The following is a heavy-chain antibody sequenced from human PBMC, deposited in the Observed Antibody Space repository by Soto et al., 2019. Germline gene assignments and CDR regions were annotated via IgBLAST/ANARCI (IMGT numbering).Heavy chain of an antibody. CDR2: INPSGGST. CDR3: ARDGEVVPAATSYYYYMDV. CDR1: GYTFTSYY. J-gene: IGHJ6*03. D-gene: IGHD2-2*01. Sequence: ASVKVSCKASGYTFTSYYMHWVRQAPGQGLEWMGIINPSGGSTSYAQKFQGGVTMTRDTSTSTVYMELSSLRSEDTAVYYCARDGEVVPAATSYYYYMDVWGKGTTVTVSS. V-gene: IGHV1-46*03.